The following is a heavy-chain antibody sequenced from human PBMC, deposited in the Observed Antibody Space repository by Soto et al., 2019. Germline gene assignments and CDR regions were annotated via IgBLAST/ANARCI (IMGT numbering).Heavy chain of an antibody. CDR2: ISDDGSNQ. D-gene: IGHD1-26*01. J-gene: IGHJ4*02. Sequence: HLVESGGGVVQPGGSLRLSCVASGFTFKSFAMHWVRQAPGKGLEWVAFISDDGSNQYFADSVKGRFTISRDNSENTVSLQINSLRPGDTAVYYCAKDPYSGSYSSYYFHHWGQGTLVTVSS. CDR3: AKDPYSGSYSSYYFHH. CDR1: GFTFKSFA. V-gene: IGHV3-30*18.